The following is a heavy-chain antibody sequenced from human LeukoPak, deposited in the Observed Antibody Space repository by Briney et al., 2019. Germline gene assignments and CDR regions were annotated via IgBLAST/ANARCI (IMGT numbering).Heavy chain of an antibody. J-gene: IGHJ5*02. V-gene: IGHV1-18*01. Sequence: ASVKVSCKASGYTFTTYGISWVRQAPGQGLEWMGWISTYNDKTNYAQKFQGRVTMTTDTSTSTAYMELRSLRSDDTAVYYCARDTDIVVVPANFYWFEPWGQGTLVTVSS. D-gene: IGHD2-2*01. CDR2: ISTYNDKT. CDR1: GYTFTTYG. CDR3: ARDTDIVVVPANFYWFEP.